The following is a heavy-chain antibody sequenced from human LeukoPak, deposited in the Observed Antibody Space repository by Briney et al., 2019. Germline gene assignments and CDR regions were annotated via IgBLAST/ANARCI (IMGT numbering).Heavy chain of an antibody. CDR1: GGSISSSSYY. J-gene: IGHJ5*02. CDR3: ARSYYYGSGSRGLFDP. V-gene: IGHV4-39*07. Sequence: SETLSLTCTVSGGSISSSSYYWGWIRQPPGKGLEWIGSIYYSGSTYYNPSLKSRVTISVDTSKNQSSLKLSSVTAADTAVYYCARSYYYGSGSRGLFDPWGQGTLVTVSS. CDR2: IYYSGST. D-gene: IGHD3-10*01.